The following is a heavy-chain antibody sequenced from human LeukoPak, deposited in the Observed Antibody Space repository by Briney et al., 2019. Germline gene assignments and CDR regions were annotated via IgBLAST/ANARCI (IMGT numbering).Heavy chain of an antibody. CDR2: IIPILGIA. Sequence: ASVKVSCKASGGTFSSYAISWVRQAPGQGLEWMGRIIPILGIANYAQKFQGRVTITADKSTSTAYMELSSLRSEDTAVYYCARGPDNSAYSPCDSWGQGTLVTVSS. CDR3: ARGPDNSAYSPCDS. D-gene: IGHD3-22*01. CDR1: GGTFSSYA. J-gene: IGHJ4*02. V-gene: IGHV1-69*04.